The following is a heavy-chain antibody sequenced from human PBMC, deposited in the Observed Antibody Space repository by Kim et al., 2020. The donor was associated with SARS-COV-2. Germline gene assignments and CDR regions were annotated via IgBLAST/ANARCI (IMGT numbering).Heavy chain of an antibody. Sequence: GGSLRLSCAASGFTVSSNYMSWVRQAPGKGLEWVSVIYSGGSTYYADSVKGRFTISRDNSKNTLYLQMNSLRAEDTAVYYCAREIPYHYYDSSGYFDLWGRGTLVTVSS. V-gene: IGHV3-53*01. CDR2: IYSGGST. J-gene: IGHJ2*01. D-gene: IGHD3-22*01. CDR3: AREIPYHYYDSSGYFDL. CDR1: GFTVSSNY.